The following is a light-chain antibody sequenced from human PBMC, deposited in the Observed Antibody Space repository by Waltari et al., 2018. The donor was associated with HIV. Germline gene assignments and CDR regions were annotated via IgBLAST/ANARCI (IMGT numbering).Light chain of an antibody. CDR1: SSNLGSNY. V-gene: IGLV1-47*01. Sequence: QSVLTQPPSASGTPGQRVTISCSGSSSNLGSNYVYWYQQLPGTAPKLLIYRNNQRPSGGPDRFSGSKSGTSASLAISGLRSEDEADYYCAAWDDSLSGPWVFGGGTELTVL. CDR2: RNN. CDR3: AAWDDSLSGPWV. J-gene: IGLJ3*02.